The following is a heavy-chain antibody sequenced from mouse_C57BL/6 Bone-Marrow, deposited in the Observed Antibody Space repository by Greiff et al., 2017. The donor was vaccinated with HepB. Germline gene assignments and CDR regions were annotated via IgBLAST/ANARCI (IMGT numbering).Heavy chain of an antibody. CDR1: GYAFSSSW. CDR3: ARDGYYFDY. J-gene: IGHJ2*01. D-gene: IGHD2-3*01. Sequence: VVKPGASVKISCKASGYAFSSSWMNWVKQRPGKGLEWIGRIYPGDGDTNYNGKFKGKATLTADKSSSTAYMQLSSLTSEDSAVYFCARDGYYFDYWGQGTTLTVSS. V-gene: IGHV1-82*01. CDR2: IYPGDGDT.